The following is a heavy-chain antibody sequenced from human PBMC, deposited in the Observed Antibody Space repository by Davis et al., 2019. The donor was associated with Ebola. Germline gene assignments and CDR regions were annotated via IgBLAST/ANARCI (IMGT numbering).Heavy chain of an antibody. V-gene: IGHV3-30*18. Sequence: GESLKISCAASGFTFSSYGMHWVRQAPGKGLEWVAVISYDGSNKYYADSVKGRFTISRDNSKNTLYLQMNSLRAEDTAVYYCAKESTTYYDFWSGYQDYWGQGTLVTVSS. CDR3: AKESTTYYDFWSGYQDY. J-gene: IGHJ4*02. D-gene: IGHD3-3*01. CDR2: ISYDGSNK. CDR1: GFTFSSYG.